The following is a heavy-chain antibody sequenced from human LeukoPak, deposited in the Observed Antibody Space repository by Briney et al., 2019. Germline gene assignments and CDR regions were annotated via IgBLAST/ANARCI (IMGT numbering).Heavy chain of an antibody. J-gene: IGHJ3*02. CDR1: GFTFSDYY. CDR2: ISSSGSTT. V-gene: IGHV3-11*01. Sequence: GGSLRLSCAASGFTFSDYYMSWIRQAPGKGLEWVSYISSSGSTTYYADSVKGRFTISRDNSKNTLYLQMNSLRAEDTALYYCAKDIRRWAMEGAFDIWGQGTMVTVSS. CDR3: AKDIRRWAMEGAFDI. D-gene: IGHD2-21*01.